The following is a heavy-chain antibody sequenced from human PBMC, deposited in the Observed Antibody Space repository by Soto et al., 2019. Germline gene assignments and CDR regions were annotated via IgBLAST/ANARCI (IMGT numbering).Heavy chain of an antibody. D-gene: IGHD2-21*02. CDR2: IKSKTDGGTP. V-gene: IGHV3-15*07. Sequence: GGSLRLSCAASGFTFSNAWMNWVRQAPGKGLEWVGRIKSKTDGGTPDYAAPVKGRFTISRDDSKNTLYLQMNSLKTEDTAVYYCTTFQCVYCGGDSHNYYYYGMDVWGQGTTVTVSS. CDR1: GFTFSNAW. CDR3: TTFQCVYCGGDSHNYYYYGMDV. J-gene: IGHJ6*02.